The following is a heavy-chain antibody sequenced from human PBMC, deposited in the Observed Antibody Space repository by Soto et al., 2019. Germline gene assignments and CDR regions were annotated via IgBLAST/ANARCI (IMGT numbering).Heavy chain of an antibody. J-gene: IGHJ5*02. CDR1: GFTFSGSA. CDR2: IRSKANSYAT. V-gene: IGHV3-73*02. D-gene: IGHD2-2*01. CDR3: TRHENCSSTSCYSPFDP. Sequence: EVQLVESGGGLVQPGGSLKLSCAASGFTFSGSAMHWVRQASGKGLEWVGRIRSKANSYATAYAASVKGRFTISRDDSKNTAYMKMNSLKTEDTAVYYCTRHENCSSTSCYSPFDPWGQGTLVTVSS.